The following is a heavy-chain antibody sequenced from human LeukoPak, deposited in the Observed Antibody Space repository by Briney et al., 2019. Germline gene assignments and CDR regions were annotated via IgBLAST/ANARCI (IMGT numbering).Heavy chain of an antibody. V-gene: IGHV3-33*01. J-gene: IGHJ3*02. CDR1: GFTFSSYG. CDR2: IWYDGSNK. Sequence: GGSLRRSCAASGFTFSSYGMHWVRQAPGKGLEWVAVIWYDGSNKYYADSVKGRFTISRDSSKNTLYLQMNSLRAEDTAVYYCARELRYAFDIWGQGTMVTVSS. CDR3: ARELRYAFDI. D-gene: IGHD4-17*01.